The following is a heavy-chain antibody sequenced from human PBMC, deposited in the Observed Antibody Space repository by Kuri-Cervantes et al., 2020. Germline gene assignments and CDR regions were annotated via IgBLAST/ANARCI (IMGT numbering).Heavy chain of an antibody. V-gene: IGHV7-4-1*02. CDR1: GFTFNNYV. Sequence: GESLKISCVGSGFTFNNYVMNWVRQAPGQGLEWMGWTNTNTGNPTYAQGFTGRSVFSLDTSVSTAYLQISSLKAEDTAVYYCARENDYWGQGTLVTVSS. CDR3: ARENDY. CDR2: TNTNTGNP. J-gene: IGHJ4*02.